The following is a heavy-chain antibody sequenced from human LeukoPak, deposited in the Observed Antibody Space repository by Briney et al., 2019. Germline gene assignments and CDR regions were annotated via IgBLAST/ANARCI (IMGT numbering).Heavy chain of an antibody. D-gene: IGHD1-26*01. J-gene: IGHJ6*02. CDR1: GGSISSYY. CDR2: IYYSGST. V-gene: IGHV4-59*01. Sequence: PSETLSLTCTVSGGSISSYYWSWIRQPPGKGLEWIGYIYYSGSTNYNPSLKSRVTISVDTSKNQFSLKLSSVTAADTAVYYCARDGFRREQYYYYGMDVWGQGTTVTVSS. CDR3: ARDGFRREQYYYYGMDV.